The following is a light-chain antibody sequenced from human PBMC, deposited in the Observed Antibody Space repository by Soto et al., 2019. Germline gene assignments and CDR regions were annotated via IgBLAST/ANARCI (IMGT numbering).Light chain of an antibody. CDR2: AAS. CDR1: QGISSW. J-gene: IGKJ5*01. CDR3: QQANSYPIT. Sequence: DIQMTQSPSSVSASVGDRVTISCRASQGISSWLSWYQQRPGEAPKLLISAASSLRSGVPSRFSGSGSGTDFTLTISSLQPEDFATYYCQQANSYPITFGQGTRLEIK. V-gene: IGKV1-12*01.